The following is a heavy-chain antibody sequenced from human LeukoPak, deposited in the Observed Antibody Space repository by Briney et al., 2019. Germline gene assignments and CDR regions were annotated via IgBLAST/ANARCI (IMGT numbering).Heavy chain of an antibody. D-gene: IGHD2/OR15-2a*01. J-gene: IGHJ5*02. CDR3: ARSPTFRGWFDP. CDR2: IYSSGST. CDR1: GFTVSSNY. V-gene: IGHV3-53*01. Sequence: GGSLRLSCAASGFTVSSNYMSWVRQAPGKGLEWVSVIYSSGSTYYADSVKGRFTISRDNAKNSLYLQVNSLRAEDTAVYYCARSPTFRGWFDPWGQGTLVTVSS.